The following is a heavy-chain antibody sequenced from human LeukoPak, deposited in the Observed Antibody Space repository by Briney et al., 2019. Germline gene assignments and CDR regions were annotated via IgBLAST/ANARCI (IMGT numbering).Heavy chain of an antibody. CDR3: ASLYDAFDI. CDR1: GFTFSSYS. J-gene: IGHJ3*02. CDR2: ISSSSSTI. V-gene: IGHV3-48*01. Sequence: GGSLRLSCAASGFTFSSYSMNWVRQAPGKGLEWVSYISSSSSTIYYADSVKGRFTISRDNSKNTLYLQMNSLRAEDTAVYYCASLYDAFDIWGQGTMVTVSS.